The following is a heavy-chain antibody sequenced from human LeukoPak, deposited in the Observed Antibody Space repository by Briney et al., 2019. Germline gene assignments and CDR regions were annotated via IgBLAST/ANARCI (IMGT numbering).Heavy chain of an antibody. CDR2: ITTHNGLA. Sequence: ASVKVSCKASGYKFMSYGLAWVRQAPGHGPEYMGWITTHNGLADYSEKFRDRVTMTTDTSANTAYMELKSLRSDDTAIYYCVRLSGQWLVHSYFDHWGQGTQVIVSS. V-gene: IGHV1-18*01. CDR3: VRLSGQWLVHSYFDH. CDR1: GYKFMSYG. D-gene: IGHD6-19*01. J-gene: IGHJ4*02.